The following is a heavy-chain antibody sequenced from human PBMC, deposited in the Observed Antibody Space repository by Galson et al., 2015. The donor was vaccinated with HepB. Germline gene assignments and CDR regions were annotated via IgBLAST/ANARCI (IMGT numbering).Heavy chain of an antibody. CDR2: ISGNSDST. CDR1: GFAFDTHA. V-gene: IGHV3-23*01. CDR3: AKGYGLLDS. J-gene: IGHJ4*02. Sequence: SLRLSCAASGFAFDTHAMSWVRQAPGRGLEWMSGISGNSDSTFYADSVKGRFTVSRDNSNNTLYLQMSSLRAEDAGLYFCAKGYGLLDSWGQGILVTVSS. D-gene: IGHD5-18*01.